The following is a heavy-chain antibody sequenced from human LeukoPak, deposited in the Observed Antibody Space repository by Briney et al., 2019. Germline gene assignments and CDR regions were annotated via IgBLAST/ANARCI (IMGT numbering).Heavy chain of an antibody. CDR3: AKGASRPQIGYCTNGVCQNFDY. CDR1: GFTFSSYA. J-gene: IGHJ4*02. CDR2: ISGSGGST. D-gene: IGHD2-8*01. V-gene: IGHV3-23*01. Sequence: GGSLRLSCAASGFTFSSYAMSWVRQAPGKGLEWVSAISGSGGSTYYADSVKGRFTISRDNSKNTLYLQMNSLRAEDTAVYYCAKGASRPQIGYCTNGVCQNFDYWGQGTLVTVSS.